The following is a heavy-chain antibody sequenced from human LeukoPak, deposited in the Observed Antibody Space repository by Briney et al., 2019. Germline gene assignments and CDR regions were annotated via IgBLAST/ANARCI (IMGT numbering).Heavy chain of an antibody. V-gene: IGHV3-48*01. CDR1: GFIFRSYS. CDR3: AKSSAGITWFDP. D-gene: IGHD1-1*01. J-gene: IGHJ5*02. CDR2: ITSSSDTI. Sequence: PGGSLRLSCAASGFIFRSYSMNWVRQAPGKGLEWVAFITSSSDTISYADSVKGRFTISRDNAKNSLYLQMDGLRAEDTAVYYCAKSSAGITWFDPWGQGTLVTVSS.